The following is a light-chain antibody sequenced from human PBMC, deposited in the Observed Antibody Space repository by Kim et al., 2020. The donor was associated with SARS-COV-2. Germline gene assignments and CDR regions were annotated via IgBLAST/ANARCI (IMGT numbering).Light chain of an antibody. Sequence: SVALGQTARLTCGGNNIQTKNMHWYRQKPGQAPVLLMYKDSKRPSGIPERFSGSNSGNTATLTITRAQAGDEADYYCQVWDSGTWVFGGGTQLTVL. CDR2: KDS. V-gene: IGLV3-9*01. J-gene: IGLJ3*02. CDR3: QVWDSGTWV. CDR1: NIQTKN.